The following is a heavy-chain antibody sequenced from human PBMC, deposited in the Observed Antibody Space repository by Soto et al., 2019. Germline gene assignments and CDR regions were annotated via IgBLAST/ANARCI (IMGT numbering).Heavy chain of an antibody. V-gene: IGHV3-7*01. Sequence: GGSLRLSCAASGFTFSNHWLSWDRQAPGKGLEWVAKIKKDGSEKYYVGSVVGRFTISRDNAENSLYLQMNSLRAEDTAVYYCARLYFAATITSLDYWGQGTLVTVSS. CDR1: GFTFSNHW. D-gene: IGHD5-12*01. J-gene: IGHJ4*02. CDR3: ARLYFAATITSLDY. CDR2: IKKDGSEK.